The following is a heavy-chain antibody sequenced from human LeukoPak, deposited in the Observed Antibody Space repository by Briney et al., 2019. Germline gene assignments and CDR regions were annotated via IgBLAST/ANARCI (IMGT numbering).Heavy chain of an antibody. D-gene: IGHD2-2*01. CDR1: GYTFTSYD. J-gene: IGHJ6*03. CDR2: MNPNSGNT. Sequence: ASVKVSCKASGYTFTSYDINWMRQAPGQGPEWMGWMNPNSGNTGYAQKFQGRVTMTRNTSISTAYMELSSLRSEDTAVYYCARGRYCSSTSCYPAEGIAAAGLDYYYYYMDVWGKGTTVTVSS. V-gene: IGHV1-8*01. CDR3: ARGRYCSSTSCYPAEGIAAAGLDYYYYYMDV.